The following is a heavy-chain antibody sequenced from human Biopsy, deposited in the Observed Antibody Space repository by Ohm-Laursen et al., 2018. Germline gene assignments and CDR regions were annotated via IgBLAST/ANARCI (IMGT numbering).Heavy chain of an antibody. CDR3: ARLYRLDDYWNDDPPDAFDV. Sequence: GTLSLTCTVSGGSISSDYWSWIRQPPRKGLELIGYISDRGSTNYNPSLRGRVSISVDTSKNQFSLKLFPVTAADTAVFFCARLYRLDDYWNDDPPDAFDVWGQGTVVTVSS. D-gene: IGHD3-3*01. CDR1: GGSISSDY. V-gene: IGHV4-59*01. J-gene: IGHJ3*01. CDR2: ISDRGST.